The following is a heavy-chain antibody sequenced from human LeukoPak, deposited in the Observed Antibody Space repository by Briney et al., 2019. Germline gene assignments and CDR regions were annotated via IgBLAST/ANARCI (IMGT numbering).Heavy chain of an antibody. V-gene: IGHV3-53*01. J-gene: IGHJ6*03. CDR1: GFTVSSNY. CDR2: IYSGGST. CDR3: ARVNPDVEWIGYYYYYMDV. Sequence: GGSLRLSCATSGFTVSSNYMSWVRQAPGKGLEWVSVIYSGGSTYYADSVKGRFTISRDNSKNTLYLQMNSLRAEDTAVYYCARVNPDVEWIGYYYYYMDVWGKGTTVTISS. D-gene: IGHD1-26*01.